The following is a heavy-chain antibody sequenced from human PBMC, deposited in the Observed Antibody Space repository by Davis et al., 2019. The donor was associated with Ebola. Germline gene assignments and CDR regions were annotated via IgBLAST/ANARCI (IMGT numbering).Heavy chain of an antibody. Sequence: GSLRLSCAVYGGSFSGYYWSWIRQPPGKGLEWIGEINHRGSTNYNPSLKSRVTISVDTSKNQFSLKLTSVTAADTAVYSCAGIAATGSYWGQGALVTVSS. CDR3: AGIAATGSY. V-gene: IGHV4-34*01. CDR2: INHRGST. D-gene: IGHD6-13*01. J-gene: IGHJ4*02. CDR1: GGSFSGYY.